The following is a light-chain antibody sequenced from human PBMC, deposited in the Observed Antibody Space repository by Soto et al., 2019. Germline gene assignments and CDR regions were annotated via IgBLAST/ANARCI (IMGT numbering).Light chain of an antibody. CDR1: SSNIGGNS. J-gene: IGLJ1*01. CDR3: QSYASSLSGYV. V-gene: IGLV1-51*01. Sequence: QSVLTQPPSVSAAPGQKVTISCSGSSSNIGGNSVSWYQQLPGTAPKLLIYDDNKRPSGIPDRFSGSKSGTSATLGITGFQTGDEADYYCQSYASSLSGYVFGNGTKVTVL. CDR2: DDN.